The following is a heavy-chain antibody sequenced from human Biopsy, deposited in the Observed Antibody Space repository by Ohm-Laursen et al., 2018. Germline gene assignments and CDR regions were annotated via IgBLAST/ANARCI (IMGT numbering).Heavy chain of an antibody. CDR2: IDYRGST. J-gene: IGHJ3*02. CDR3: ARVSRSIYDSTFDSFSI. D-gene: IGHD3-22*01. Sequence: SETLSLTCGVSGGSFSTYYWTWIRQPPGKGLEWIACIDYRGSTNYNPSLKSRVSISIDTSKNQLSLRLNSVTAADTAVYYCARVSRSIYDSTFDSFSIWGPGTMVTVSS. V-gene: IGHV4-59*01. CDR1: GGSFSTYY.